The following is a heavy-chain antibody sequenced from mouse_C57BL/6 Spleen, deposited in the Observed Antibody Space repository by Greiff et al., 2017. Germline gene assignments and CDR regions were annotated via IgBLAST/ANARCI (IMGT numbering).Heavy chain of an antibody. V-gene: IGHV3-6*01. CDR2: ISYDGSN. CDR1: GYSITSGYY. J-gene: IGHJ4*01. CDR3: ARDRGRGFYYAMDY. Sequence: VQLKESGPGLVKPSQSLSLTCSVTGYSITSGYYWNWIRQFPGNKLEWMGYISYDGSNNYNPSLKNRISITRDTSKNQFFLKLNSVTTEDTATYYCARDRGRGFYYAMDYWGQGTSVTVSS. D-gene: IGHD3-3*01.